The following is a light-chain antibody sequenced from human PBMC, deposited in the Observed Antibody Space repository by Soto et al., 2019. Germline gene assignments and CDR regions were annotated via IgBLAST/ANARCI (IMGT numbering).Light chain of an antibody. CDR1: QSIRRY. V-gene: IGKV1-39*01. CDR2: VAS. CDR3: QQSYGNTIT. J-gene: IGKJ5*01. Sequence: DIHMTQSPSSLSASVGDIFTITCRASQSIRRYLNWYQQKKGKAPNLLIYVASSLQSEVPSRLSGSGYGTDLTLTITSMKHEDFETYYCQQSYGNTITFGHGTRLEIK.